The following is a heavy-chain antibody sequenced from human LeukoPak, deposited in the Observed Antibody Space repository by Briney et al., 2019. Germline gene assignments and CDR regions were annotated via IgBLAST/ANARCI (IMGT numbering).Heavy chain of an antibody. D-gene: IGHD3-10*01. CDR2: ISGSGSSI. V-gene: IGHV3-11*04. CDR1: GFTFSDYY. J-gene: IGHJ4*02. CDR3: ARDGVPAASQGRVRGVIITEPDY. Sequence: PGGSLRLSCAASGFTFSDYYMSWIRQAPGKGLEWVSYISGSGSSIYYADSVKGRFTISRDNAKNSLYLQMNSLRAEDTAVYYCARDGVPAASQGRVRGVIITEPDYWGQGTLVTVSS.